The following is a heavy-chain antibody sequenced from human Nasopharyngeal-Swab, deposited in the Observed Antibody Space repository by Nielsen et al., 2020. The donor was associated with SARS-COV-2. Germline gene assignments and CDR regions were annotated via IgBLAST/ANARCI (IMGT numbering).Heavy chain of an antibody. J-gene: IGHJ6*02. D-gene: IGHD2-2*01. CDR2: INSDGSST. V-gene: IGHV3-74*01. Sequence: GESLKISCAASGFTFSSYWMHWVRQAPGKGLVWVSRINSDGSSTSYADSVKGRFTISRDDAKNTLYLQMNSLRAEGTAVYYCARDKVVVVPAAIYYYGMDVWGQGTTVTVSS. CDR3: ARDKVVVVPAAIYYYGMDV. CDR1: GFTFSSYW.